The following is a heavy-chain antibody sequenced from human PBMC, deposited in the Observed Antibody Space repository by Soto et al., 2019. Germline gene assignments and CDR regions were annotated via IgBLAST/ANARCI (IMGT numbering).Heavy chain of an antibody. CDR2: ISYDGSNK. CDR3: AKNGEIFGVVIELPDYYYYMDV. V-gene: IGHV3-30*18. Sequence: PGGSLRLSCAASGFTFSSYGMHWVRQAPGKGLEWVAVISYDGSNKYYADSVKGRFTISRDNSKNTLYLQMNSLRAEDTAVYYCAKNGEIFGVVIELPDYYYYMDVWGKGTTVNVSS. CDR1: GFTFSSYG. J-gene: IGHJ6*03. D-gene: IGHD3-3*01.